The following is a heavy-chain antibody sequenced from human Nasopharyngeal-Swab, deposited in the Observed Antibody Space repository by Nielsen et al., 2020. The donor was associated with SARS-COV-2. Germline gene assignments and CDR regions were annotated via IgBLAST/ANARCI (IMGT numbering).Heavy chain of an antibody. Sequence: SETLSLTCAVYGGSFSGYYWSWIRQPPGKGLEWIGEINHSGSTNYNPSLKSRVTTSVDTSKNQFSLKLSSVTAADTAVYYCARGHSNDSFDYWGQGTLVTVSS. V-gene: IGHV4-34*01. J-gene: IGHJ4*02. D-gene: IGHD4-11*01. CDR2: INHSGST. CDR1: GGSFSGYY. CDR3: ARGHSNDSFDY.